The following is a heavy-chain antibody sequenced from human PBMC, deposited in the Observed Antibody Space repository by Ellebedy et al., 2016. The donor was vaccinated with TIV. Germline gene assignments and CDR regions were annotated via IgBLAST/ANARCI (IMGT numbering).Heavy chain of an antibody. CDR2: ISSSGSTI. CDR1: GFTFSDYY. Sequence: GGSLRLSXAASGFTFSDYYMSWIRQAPGKGLEWVSYISSSGSTIYYADSVKGRFTISRDNAKNSLYLQMNSLRAEDTAVYYCARVCRGWYTGAGNNWFDPWGQGTLVTVSS. CDR3: ARVCRGWYTGAGNNWFDP. D-gene: IGHD6-19*01. J-gene: IGHJ5*02. V-gene: IGHV3-11*01.